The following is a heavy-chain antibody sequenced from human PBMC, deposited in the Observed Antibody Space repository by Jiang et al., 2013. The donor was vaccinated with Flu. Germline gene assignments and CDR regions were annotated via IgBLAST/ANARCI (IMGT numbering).Heavy chain of an antibody. Sequence: QLLESGGNLIKPGGSLRLSCAASGFSFGTYAMNWVRQAPGKGLEWVSVISGIGAIYYADSVKGRFTISRDNSKNTLYLQMNSLRVEDTALYYCGRTSGFPYDVIDIWGQGTMVTVSS. CDR1: GFSFGTYA. CDR3: GRTSGFPYDVIDI. V-gene: IGHV3-23*01. J-gene: IGHJ3*02. D-gene: IGHD3-22*01. CDR2: ISGIGAI.